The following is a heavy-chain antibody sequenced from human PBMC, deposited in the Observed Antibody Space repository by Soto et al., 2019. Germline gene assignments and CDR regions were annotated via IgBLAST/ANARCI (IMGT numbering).Heavy chain of an antibody. Sequence: EVQLVESGGGLVQPGRSLRLSCAASGFSFDDYAMHWVRQAPGKGLEWVAGITWNSGTINYADSVRGRFTISRDNAKNSLYLQMNSLSAEYSAFYYCAKDGHYDILTAYWIDNWGQGTLVIVSS. D-gene: IGHD3-9*01. CDR1: GFSFDDYA. J-gene: IGHJ4*02. CDR3: AKDGHYDILTAYWIDN. V-gene: IGHV3-9*01. CDR2: ITWNSGTI.